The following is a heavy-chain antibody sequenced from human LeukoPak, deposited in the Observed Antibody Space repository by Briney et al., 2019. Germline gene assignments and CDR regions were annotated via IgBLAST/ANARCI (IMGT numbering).Heavy chain of an antibody. CDR2: IVVGSGNT. CDR1: GFTFTSSA. V-gene: IGHV1-58*02. CDR3: AAERIVATDEGYNYYYGMDV. D-gene: IGHD5-12*01. J-gene: IGHJ6*02. Sequence: ASVTVSFTASGFTFTSSAMQWVRQARGQRLEWIGWIVVGSGNTNYAHKFQERVTITRDMSTSTAYMELSSLRSEDTAVYYCAAERIVATDEGYNYYYGMDVWGQGTTVTVSS.